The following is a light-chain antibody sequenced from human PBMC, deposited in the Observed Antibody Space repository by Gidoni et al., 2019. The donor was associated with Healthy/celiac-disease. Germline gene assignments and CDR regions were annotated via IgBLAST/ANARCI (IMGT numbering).Light chain of an antibody. CDR1: QRISSA. V-gene: IGKV1-13*02. CDR2: DAS. Sequence: AIQLTQSPSSLYASVGDRVTITCRASQRISSALAWYQQKPGNAPKLLIYDASSLESVVPSRFSGSGSGTDFTLTISSLQPEDFATYNCQQFNSYPRTFGQGTKVEIK. CDR3: QQFNSYPRT. J-gene: IGKJ1*01.